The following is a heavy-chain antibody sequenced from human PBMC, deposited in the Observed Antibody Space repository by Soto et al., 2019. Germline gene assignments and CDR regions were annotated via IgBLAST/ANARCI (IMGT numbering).Heavy chain of an antibody. CDR2: IFSDTA. V-gene: IGHV1-69*06. D-gene: IGHD4-17*01. CDR1: GGSFDYRA. J-gene: IGHJ4*02. Sequence: SLKVSCKASGGSFDYRAVTWLRQAPGQGLGWMGHIFSDTADYAHKFQGRVTITADKSTATAYMQLDSLTSNDTATYFCAHAGDYDLLTFDHWGPGTLVTVSS. CDR3: AHAGDYDLLTFDH.